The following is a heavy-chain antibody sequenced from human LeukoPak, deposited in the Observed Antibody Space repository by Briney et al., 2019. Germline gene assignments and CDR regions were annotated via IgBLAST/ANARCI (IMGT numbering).Heavy chain of an antibody. CDR1: GYTFTSYG. CDR2: MNPNSGNT. D-gene: IGHD3-3*01. CDR3: ARGHLYDFWSGRHDAFDI. V-gene: IGHV1-8*03. J-gene: IGHJ3*02. Sequence: ASVKVSCKASGYTFTSYGISWVRQATGQGLEWMGWMNPNSGNTGYAQKFQGRVTITRNTSISTAYMELSSLRSEDTAVYYCARGHLYDFWSGRHDAFDIWGQGTMVTVSS.